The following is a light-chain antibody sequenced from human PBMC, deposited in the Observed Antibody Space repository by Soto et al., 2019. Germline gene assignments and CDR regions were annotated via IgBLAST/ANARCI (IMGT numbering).Light chain of an antibody. Sequence: EVVLTQSPGTLSLSPGERATLSCRASRSFASSYLAWYQQKPGQAPRLLIFAASIRATGVSDRFSGSGSGTDFTLIISRLEPEDSAVYYCQQYGSSPPYTCGQGTKLEIK. CDR1: RSFASSY. J-gene: IGKJ2*01. CDR3: QQYGSSPPYT. CDR2: AAS. V-gene: IGKV3-20*01.